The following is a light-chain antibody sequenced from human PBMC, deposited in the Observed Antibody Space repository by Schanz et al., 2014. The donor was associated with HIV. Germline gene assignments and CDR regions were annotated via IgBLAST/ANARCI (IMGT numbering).Light chain of an antibody. V-gene: IGKV1-5*03. CDR2: KAS. CDR1: QSMGDW. CDR3: QQLSSYPWT. J-gene: IGKJ1*01. Sequence: IQLTQSPSSLSASVGDRVTITCRASQSMGDWLAWYQHKPGKAPKFLIRKASRLESGVPSRFSGSGSGTEFTLTISSLQPEDFATYYCQQLSSYPWTFGQGTKVEIK.